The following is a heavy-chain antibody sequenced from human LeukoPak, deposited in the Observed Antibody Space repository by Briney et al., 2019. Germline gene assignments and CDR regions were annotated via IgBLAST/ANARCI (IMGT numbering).Heavy chain of an antibody. V-gene: IGHV1-69*06. CDR2: IIPIFGTA. CDR1: GYTFTSYG. D-gene: IGHD3-9*01. J-gene: IGHJ4*02. Sequence: ASVKVSCKASGYTFTSYGISWVRQAPGQGLEWMGGIIPIFGTANYAQKFQGRVTITADKSTSTAYMELSSLGSEDTAVYYCARGDPGLGDILTGYLLYYFDYWGQGTLVTVSS. CDR3: ARGDPGLGDILTGYLLYYFDY.